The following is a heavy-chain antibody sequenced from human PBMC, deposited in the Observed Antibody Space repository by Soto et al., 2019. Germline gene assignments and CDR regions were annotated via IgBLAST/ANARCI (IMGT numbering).Heavy chain of an antibody. CDR3: ARDFWSGYSAGYGMDV. CDR2: IWYDGSNK. CDR1: GFTFSSYG. J-gene: IGHJ6*02. Sequence: VGSLRLSCAASGFTFSSYGMHWVRQAPGKGLEWVAVIWYDGSNKYYADSAKGRFTISRDNSKNTLYLQMNSLRAEDTAVYYCARDFWSGYSAGYGMDVWGQGTTVTVSS. D-gene: IGHD3-3*01. V-gene: IGHV3-33*01.